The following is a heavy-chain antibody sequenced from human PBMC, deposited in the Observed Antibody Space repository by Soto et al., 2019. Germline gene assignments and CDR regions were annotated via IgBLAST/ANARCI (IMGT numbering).Heavy chain of an antibody. V-gene: IGHV1-18*01. CDR3: ARDPYLGDHQY. J-gene: IGHJ4*02. Sequence: QVSLVQSGGEVKNPGASVKVSCKTSGYTFTTYGISWVRQAPGQGLEWVGWISAYSGKTHYAQKFQGKVTMTTDTSTNTAYLELRSLRSDDTAVYYCARDPYLGDHQYWGQGTLVTVSS. D-gene: IGHD2-21*02. CDR2: ISAYSGKT. CDR1: GYTFTTYG.